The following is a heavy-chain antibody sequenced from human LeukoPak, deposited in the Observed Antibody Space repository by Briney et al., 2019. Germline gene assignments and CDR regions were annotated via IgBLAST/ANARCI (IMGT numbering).Heavy chain of an antibody. CDR2: IYSGDST. Sequence: GGSLRLSCAASGFTVSSNYMSWVRQAPGKGLEWVSVIYSGDSTYYADSVKGRFTISRDNSKNTLYLQMNSLRAEDTAVYYCAGSLRGVGYYFDYWGQGTLVTVSS. CDR3: AGSLRGVGYYFDY. CDR1: GFTVSSNY. V-gene: IGHV3-53*01. J-gene: IGHJ4*02. D-gene: IGHD1-26*01.